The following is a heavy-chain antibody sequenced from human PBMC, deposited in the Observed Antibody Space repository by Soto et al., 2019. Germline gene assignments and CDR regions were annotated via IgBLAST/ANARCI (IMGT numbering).Heavy chain of an antibody. CDR2: IYYSGST. D-gene: IGHD4-17*01. CDR3: ARFLRYGDYPDAFDI. J-gene: IGHJ3*02. Sequence: QVQLQESGPGLVKPSQTLSLTCTVSGGSISSGGYYWSWISQHPGKGLEWIGYIYYSGSTYYNPSLKSRVTISVDTSKNQFSLKLSSVTAADTAVYYCARFLRYGDYPDAFDIWGQGTMVTVSS. CDR1: GGSISSGGYY. V-gene: IGHV4-31*03.